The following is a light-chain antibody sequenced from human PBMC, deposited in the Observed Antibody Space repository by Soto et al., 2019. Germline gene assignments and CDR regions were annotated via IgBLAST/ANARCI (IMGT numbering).Light chain of an antibody. CDR1: QSVSSY. Sequence: EIVLTQSPATLTLSPGERATLSCRASQSVSSYLAWYQQKPGQAPRLLIYDASNRATGIPSRFSGSGSGTDFSLTISSLQPEDIGTYYCQSVAFGGGTKVE. V-gene: IGKV3-11*01. CDR2: DAS. J-gene: IGKJ4*01. CDR3: QSVA.